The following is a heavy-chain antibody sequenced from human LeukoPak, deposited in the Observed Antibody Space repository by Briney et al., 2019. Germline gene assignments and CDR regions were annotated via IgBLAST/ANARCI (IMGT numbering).Heavy chain of an antibody. CDR1: GGSISSYY. CDR2: IYYSGST. V-gene: IGHV4-59*01. J-gene: IGHJ6*02. D-gene: IGHD3-9*01. CDR3: ARDTPPYYDILTGYRWDYYGMDV. Sequence: PSETLSLTCTVSGGSISSYYWSWIRQPPGKGLEWIGYIYYSGSTNYNPSLKSRVTISVDTSKNQFSLKLSSVTAADTAVYYCARDTPPYYDILTGYRWDYYGMDVWGQGTTVTVSS.